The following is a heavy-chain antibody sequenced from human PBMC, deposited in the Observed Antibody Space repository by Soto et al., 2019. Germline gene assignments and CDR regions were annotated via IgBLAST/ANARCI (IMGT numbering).Heavy chain of an antibody. V-gene: IGHV3-30*18. J-gene: IGHJ4*02. CDR1: GFTFSSYG. Sequence: VPLVESGGGVVQPGRSLRLSCAASGFTFSSYGMHWVRQAPGKGLEWVAVISYDGSNKYYADSVKGRFTISRDNSKNTLYLQMNSLRAEDTAVYYCAKDLTVTTAGYFDYWGQGTLVTVSS. CDR3: AKDLTVTTAGYFDY. D-gene: IGHD4-17*01. CDR2: ISYDGSNK.